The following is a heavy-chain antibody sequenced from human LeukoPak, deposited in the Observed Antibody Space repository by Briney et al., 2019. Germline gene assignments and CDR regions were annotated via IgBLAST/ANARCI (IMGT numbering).Heavy chain of an antibody. CDR2: NYHSGST. J-gene: IGHJ2*01. CDR3: ARDLRGTNYWYFDL. CDR1: GVSISSYY. D-gene: IGHD1-7*01. V-gene: IGHV4-59*01. Sequence: SETLSLTCTAPGVSISSYYWSWIRQPPGKGLEWIGSNYHSGSTNYNPSLKSRVTISLDTSKNQFSLKLSSVTAADTAVYYCARDLRGTNYWYFDLWGRGTLVTVSS.